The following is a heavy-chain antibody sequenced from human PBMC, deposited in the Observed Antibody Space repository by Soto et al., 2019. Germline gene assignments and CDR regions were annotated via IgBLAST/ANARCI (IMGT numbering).Heavy chain of an antibody. CDR3: ARDPNIVLVPAALRSYYYYYGMDV. V-gene: IGHV3-23*01. J-gene: IGHJ6*02. CDR2: VSGSGGST. Sequence: VGPLRLSCTASLFTFSSYVMNLVRHCPWKLLGWVSTVSGSGGSTYYADSVEGRFTFSRDNSKNTLYLQMNSLRAEDTAVYYCARDPNIVLVPAALRSYYYYYGMDVWGQGTTVTVSS. CDR1: LFTFSSYV. D-gene: IGHD2-2*01.